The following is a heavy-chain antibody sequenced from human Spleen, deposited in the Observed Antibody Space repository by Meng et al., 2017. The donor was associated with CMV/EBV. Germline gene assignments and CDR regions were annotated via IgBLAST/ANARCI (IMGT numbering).Heavy chain of an antibody. CDR3: ARSGADCSCGSCYSPFDY. D-gene: IGHD2-15*01. CDR1: GGSFRGYY. Sequence: VQCPQSRAGLVKPSALLAPPLAVYGGSFRGYYWTWNRQPPGKGLEESGEINHSRSPNYNPSLKSRVTISVYTSKNQFSLKLSSVTAADTAVYYCARSGADCSCGSCYSPFDYWGQGTLVTVSS. J-gene: IGHJ4*02. CDR2: INHSRSP. V-gene: IGHV4-34*01.